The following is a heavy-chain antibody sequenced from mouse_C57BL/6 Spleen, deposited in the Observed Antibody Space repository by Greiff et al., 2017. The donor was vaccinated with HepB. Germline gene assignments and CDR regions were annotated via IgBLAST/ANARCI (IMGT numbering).Heavy chain of an antibody. CDR1: GYTFTSYW. J-gene: IGHJ3*01. CDR2: IHPSDSDT. D-gene: IGHD2-4*01. V-gene: IGHV1-74*01. Sequence: QVQLQQPGAELVKPGASVKVSCKASGYTFTSYWMHWVKQRPGQGLEWIGRIHPSDSDTNYNQKFKGKATLTVDKSSSTAYMQLSSLTSEDSAVYYCAMGSYYDDDRGFAYWGQGTLVTVSA. CDR3: AMGSYYDDDRGFAY.